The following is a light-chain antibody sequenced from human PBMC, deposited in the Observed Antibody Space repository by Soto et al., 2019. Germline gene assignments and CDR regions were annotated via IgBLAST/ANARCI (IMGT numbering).Light chain of an antibody. CDR2: DAS. J-gene: IGKJ1*01. CDR1: QSVSSY. CDR3: QQRSNWPPWT. V-gene: IGKV3-11*01. Sequence: EIVLTQSPATLSLSPGERATLSCRASQSVSSYLAWYQQNPGQAPRLLIYDASNRATGIPARFSGSGSGTDFTLTISSLAPEDFAVYYCQQRSNWPPWTFGKGTKGEIK.